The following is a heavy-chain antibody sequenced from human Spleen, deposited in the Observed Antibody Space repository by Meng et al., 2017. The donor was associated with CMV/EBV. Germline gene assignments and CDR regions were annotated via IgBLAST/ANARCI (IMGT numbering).Heavy chain of an antibody. CDR2: INNSSSHI. J-gene: IGHJ4*02. D-gene: IGHD1-7*01. CDR3: ARGPTGTTFFPYFDY. Sequence: GGSLRLSCAVSGFTFSSYSMNWVRQAPGKGLEWFSYINNSSSHIYYADSVKGRFTISRDNAKNSLYLQMNSLRAEDAAVYYCARGPTGTTFFPYFDYWGQGTLVTVSS. V-gene: IGHV3-21*05. CDR1: GFTFSSYS.